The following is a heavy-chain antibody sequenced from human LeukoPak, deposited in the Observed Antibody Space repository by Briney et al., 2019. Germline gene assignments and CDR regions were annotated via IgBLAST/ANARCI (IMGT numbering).Heavy chain of an antibody. V-gene: IGHV3-48*03. D-gene: IGHD3-10*01. CDR1: GFSFSSDE. CDR3: ARDRTMVRGLANYFYGMDV. CDR2: ISTSGRTT. Sequence: GGSLRLSCAASGFSFSSDELNWVRQAPGKGLEWLSYISTSGRTTYYADSVKGRFTISRDNAKNSLYLQMSSLRAEDTAVFYCARDRTMVRGLANYFYGMDVWGQGTTVIVSS. J-gene: IGHJ6*02.